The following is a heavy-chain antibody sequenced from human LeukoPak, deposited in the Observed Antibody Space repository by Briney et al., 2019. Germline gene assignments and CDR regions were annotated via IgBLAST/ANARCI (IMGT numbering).Heavy chain of an antibody. CDR1: GFTVSNNY. D-gene: IGHD5-18*01. CDR2: IYSGGST. V-gene: IGHV3-66*02. Sequence: GGSLRLSCAASGFTVSNNYMSWVRQAPGKGLEWVSVIYSGGSTYYADSVKGRFTISRDSSKNTLYLQMNNLRVEDTAVYYCTKDRSYGRSYFDYWGQGTLVTVSS. J-gene: IGHJ4*02. CDR3: TKDRSYGRSYFDY.